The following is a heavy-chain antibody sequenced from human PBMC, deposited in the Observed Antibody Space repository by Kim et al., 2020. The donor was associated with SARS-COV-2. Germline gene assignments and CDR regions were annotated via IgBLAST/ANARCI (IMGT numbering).Heavy chain of an antibody. CDR2: T. J-gene: IGHJ4*02. V-gene: IGHV4-59*09. D-gene: IGHD3-22*01. Sequence: TNYNPQLKRRVTRSVDTAKNQFSQKLSSVTAADAAVYYCARGGSSGYYYGWGQGTLVTVSS. CDR3: ARGGSSGYYYG.